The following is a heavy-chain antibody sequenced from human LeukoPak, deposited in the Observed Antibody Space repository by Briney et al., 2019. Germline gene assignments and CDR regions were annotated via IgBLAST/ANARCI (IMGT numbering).Heavy chain of an antibody. Sequence: GGSLRLSCAASGFTFSSYWMSWVRQAPGKGLEWVANIKQDGSEKYYVDSVKGRFTISRDNAKNSLYLQMNSLRAEDTAVYYCARGGSGYSYYFDYWGQGTLVTVSS. CDR2: IKQDGSEK. CDR1: GFTFSSYW. CDR3: ARGGSGYSYYFDY. D-gene: IGHD3-22*01. J-gene: IGHJ4*02. V-gene: IGHV3-7*01.